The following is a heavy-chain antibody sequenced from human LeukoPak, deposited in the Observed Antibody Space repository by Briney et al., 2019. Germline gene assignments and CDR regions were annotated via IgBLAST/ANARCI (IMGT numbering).Heavy chain of an antibody. CDR2: ISGSGGST. V-gene: IGHV3-23*01. Sequence: PGGSLTLSCLACRFTLHSYVMSWVGQAPGKGLEWVSAISGSGGSTYYADSVKGRFTISRDNSKNTLFLQMNSLRAEDTAVYYCAKAFTHCYDSRGYSPFDYWGQGTLVTVSS. D-gene: IGHD3-22*01. CDR3: AKAFTHCYDSRGYSPFDY. J-gene: IGHJ4*02. CDR1: RFTLHSYV.